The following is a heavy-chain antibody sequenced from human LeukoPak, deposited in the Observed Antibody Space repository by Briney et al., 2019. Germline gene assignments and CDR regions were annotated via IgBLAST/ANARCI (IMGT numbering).Heavy chain of an antibody. Sequence: GGSLRLSCAASGFTFGSYEMNWVRQAPGKGLEWVSYISSSGSTIYYADSVKGRFTISRDNAKNSLYLQMNSLRAEDTAVYYCASPPPSYSSGWYQRYWGQGTLVTVSS. V-gene: IGHV3-48*03. CDR3: ASPPPSYSSGWYQRY. J-gene: IGHJ4*02. CDR2: ISSSGSTI. D-gene: IGHD6-19*01. CDR1: GFTFGSYE.